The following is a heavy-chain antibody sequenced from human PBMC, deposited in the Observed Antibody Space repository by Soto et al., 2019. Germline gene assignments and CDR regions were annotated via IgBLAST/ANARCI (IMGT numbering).Heavy chain of an antibody. J-gene: IGHJ3*02. V-gene: IGHV1-8*01. D-gene: IGHD4-17*01. CDR2: MNPNSGNT. Sequence: ASVKVSCKASGYTFTSYDINWVRQATGQGLEWMGWMNPNSGNTGYAQKFQGRVTMTRNTSISTAYMELSSLRSEDTAVYYCARGPQDYGDYVFSLGAFDIWGQGTMVTVSS. CDR3: ARGPQDYGDYVFSLGAFDI. CDR1: GYTFTSYD.